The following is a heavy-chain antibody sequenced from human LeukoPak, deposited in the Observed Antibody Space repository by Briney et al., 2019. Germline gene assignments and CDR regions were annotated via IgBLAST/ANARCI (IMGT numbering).Heavy chain of an antibody. D-gene: IGHD6-19*01. CDR2: IFPIFRTA. CDR1: GGTFSSYA. Sequence: ASVKVSCKASGGTFSSYAINWVRQAPGQGLEWMGRIFPIFRTANYAQKFQGRVTVTTDESTSTAYMELRSLRSDDTAVYYCARGLSWIAVAGTGGDYWGQGTLVTVSS. J-gene: IGHJ4*02. CDR3: ARGLSWIAVAGTGGDY. V-gene: IGHV1-69*05.